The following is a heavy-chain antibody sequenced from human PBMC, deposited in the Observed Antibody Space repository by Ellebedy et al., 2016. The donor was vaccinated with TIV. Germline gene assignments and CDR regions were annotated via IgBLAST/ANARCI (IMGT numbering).Heavy chain of an antibody. CDR2: IKSYGSSI. J-gene: IGHJ5*02. CDR1: GFTFSDYW. V-gene: IGHV3-74*01. Sequence: PGGSLRLSCAASGFTFSDYWMHWVRQAPGKGLVWVSRIKSYGSSISYAASVKGRFTISRDNAKNSLYLQMNSLRAEDTAVYYCASSDYSNHNWFDPWGQGTLVTVSS. CDR3: ASSDYSNHNWFDP. D-gene: IGHD4-11*01.